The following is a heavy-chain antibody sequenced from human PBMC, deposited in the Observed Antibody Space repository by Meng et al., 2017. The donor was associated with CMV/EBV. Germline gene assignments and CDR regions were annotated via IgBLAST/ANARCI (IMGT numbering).Heavy chain of an antibody. V-gene: IGHV1-2*02. Sequence: ASVKVSCKASGYTFTGYYMHWVRQAPGQGLEWMGWINPNSGDTNYAQKFQGRVTMTRDTSISTAYMELSRLRSDDTAVYHCARSAPYCSGGSCFFYWGQGTLVTVSS. D-gene: IGHD2-15*01. CDR1: GYTFTGYY. CDR2: INPNSGDT. J-gene: IGHJ4*02. CDR3: ARSAPYCSGGSCFFY.